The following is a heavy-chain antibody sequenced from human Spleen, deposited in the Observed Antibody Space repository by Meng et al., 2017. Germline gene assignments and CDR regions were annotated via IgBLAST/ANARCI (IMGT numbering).Heavy chain of an antibody. D-gene: IGHD4-23*01. CDR3: ARGGDHTVVNWFDP. Sequence: QWPLCPAATPLNMPGPPVKASCMPPEYPFPAYYIHWARQAPGQGLEWMGHINPDTGDTLYAQKFQGRVSMTGDTSISTAYVELSGLRSDDTAVYYCARGGDHTVVNWFDPWGQGTLVTASS. J-gene: IGHJ5*02. CDR2: INPDTGDT. CDR1: EYPFPAYY. V-gene: IGHV1-2*06.